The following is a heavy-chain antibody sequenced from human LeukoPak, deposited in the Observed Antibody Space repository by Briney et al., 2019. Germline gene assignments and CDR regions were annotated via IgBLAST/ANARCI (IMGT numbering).Heavy chain of an antibody. Sequence: GGSLRLSCAASGFIFSSYSMNWVRQAPGKGLEWVSYISSRGRSIYYADSVKGRFTISRDNAKNSLYLQLNSLRAEDTAVYYCARDTYGSGSYYNAPLDYWGQGILVTVSS. J-gene: IGHJ4*02. V-gene: IGHV3-48*01. CDR3: ARDTYGSGSYYNAPLDY. CDR1: GFIFSSYS. CDR2: ISSRGRSI. D-gene: IGHD3-10*01.